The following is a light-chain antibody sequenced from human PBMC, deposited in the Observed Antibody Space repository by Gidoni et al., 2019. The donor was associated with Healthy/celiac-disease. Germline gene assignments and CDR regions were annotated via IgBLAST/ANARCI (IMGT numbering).Light chain of an antibody. CDR2: GAS. CDR1: QSVSSSY. J-gene: IGKJ4*01. Sequence: EIVLTQSPGTLSLSPGERATLSCRASQSVSSSYLAWYQQNPGQAPRLLLYGASSRATGIPDRFSGSGSGTDFTLTISRLEPEDFAVYYCQQGLTFGGGTKVEIK. V-gene: IGKV3-20*01. CDR3: QQGLT.